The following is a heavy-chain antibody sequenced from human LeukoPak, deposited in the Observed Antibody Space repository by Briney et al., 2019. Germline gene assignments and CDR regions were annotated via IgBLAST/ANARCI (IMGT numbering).Heavy chain of an antibody. CDR3: ARAGASGWYAAGWFDP. CDR1: GFPFNNYW. Sequence: LPGGSLRLSCAASGFPFNNYWMHWVRQAPGKGLVRVSSINTDGRTTRYAASVQGRFTISRDNAKNTLYLQMNSLRVDDTAVYSCARAGASGWYAAGWFDPWGQGTLVTVSS. D-gene: IGHD6-19*01. CDR2: INTDGRTT. J-gene: IGHJ5*02. V-gene: IGHV3-74*01.